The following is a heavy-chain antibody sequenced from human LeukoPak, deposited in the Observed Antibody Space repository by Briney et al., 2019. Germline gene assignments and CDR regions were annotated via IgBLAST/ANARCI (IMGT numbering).Heavy chain of an antibody. D-gene: IGHD3-3*01. CDR2: ISSSSSYI. V-gene: IGHV3-21*01. Sequence: GGSLRLSCVTSGFTFKTYAMNWVRQAPGKGLEWVSSISSSSSYIYYADSVKGRFTISRDNAKNSLYLQMNSLRAEDTAVYYCARDPITIFGVGKGANWFDPWGQGTLVTVSS. CDR3: ARDPITIFGVGKGANWFDP. J-gene: IGHJ5*02. CDR1: GFTFKTYA.